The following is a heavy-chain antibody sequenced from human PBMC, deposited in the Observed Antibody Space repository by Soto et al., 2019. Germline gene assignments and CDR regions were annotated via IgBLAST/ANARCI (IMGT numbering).Heavy chain of an antibody. J-gene: IGHJ4*02. V-gene: IGHV3-74*01. CDR3: LRDQRHWNEFADQ. D-gene: IGHD1-1*01. Sequence: VQLVESGGGLVQPGGSLRLSCAASGFAFGSYWMHWVRQAPGKGLVWVSRIRQDGAIATQADSVKGRFTISRDNAKNPLFLQMNSLRADDSAVYYCLRDQRHWNEFADQWGQGTLVTVSS. CDR1: GFAFGSYW. CDR2: IRQDGAIA.